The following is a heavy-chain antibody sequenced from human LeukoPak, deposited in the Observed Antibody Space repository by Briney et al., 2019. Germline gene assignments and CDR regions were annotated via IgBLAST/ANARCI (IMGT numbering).Heavy chain of an antibody. J-gene: IGHJ5*02. CDR2: ISSSSSTI. D-gene: IGHD2-15*01. V-gene: IGHV3-48*01. Sequence: PGGSLRLSCAASGFTFSSYSMNWVRQAPGKGLEWVSYISSSSSTIYYADSVKGRFTISRDNAKNSLYLQMNSLRAEDTAVYYCARGPSDYCSGGSCYSTWGQGTLVTVSS. CDR3: ARGPSDYCSGGSCYST. CDR1: GFTFSSYS.